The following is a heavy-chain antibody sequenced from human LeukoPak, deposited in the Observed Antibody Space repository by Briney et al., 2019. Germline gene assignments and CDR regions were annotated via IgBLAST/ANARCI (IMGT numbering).Heavy chain of an antibody. CDR2: IYPGDSDT. V-gene: IGHV5-51*01. J-gene: IGHJ4*02. D-gene: IGHD3-22*01. CDR3: ARRDPYYDSSLWYFDY. CDR1: GYSFTSYW. Sequence: GESLKISCKGSGYSFTSYWIGWVRQMPGKGLEWMGTIYPGDSDTRYSPSFQGHVTISADKSISTAYLQWSSLKASDTAIYYCARRDPYYDSSLWYFDYWGQGTLVTVSS.